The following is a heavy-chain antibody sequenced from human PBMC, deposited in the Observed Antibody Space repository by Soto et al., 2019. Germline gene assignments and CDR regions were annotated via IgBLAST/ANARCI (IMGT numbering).Heavy chain of an antibody. J-gene: IGHJ5*02. CDR3: ARGYYYDSSVYYYHWFDP. CDR2: IYYSGST. V-gene: IGHV4-31*03. D-gene: IGHD3-22*01. CDR1: GGSISSGGYY. Sequence: KPSETLSLTCTVSGGSISSGGYYWSWIRQHPGKGLEWIGYIYYSGSTYYNPSLKSRVTISVDTSKNQFSLKLSSVTAADTAVYYCARGYYYDSSVYYYHWFDPWGQGTLVTVSS.